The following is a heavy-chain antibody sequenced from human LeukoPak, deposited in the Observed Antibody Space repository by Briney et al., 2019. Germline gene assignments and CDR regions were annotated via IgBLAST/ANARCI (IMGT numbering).Heavy chain of an antibody. CDR2: ISSSGSTI. Sequence: GGSLRLSCAASGFTFSDHYMSWIRQAPGKGLEGVSYISSSGSTIYYADSVKGRFTISRDNAKNSLYLLMNSLRAEDTAVYYCARVCSGTPSYWYFDLWGRGTLVTVSS. V-gene: IGHV3-11*01. D-gene: IGHD1-14*01. CDR3: ARVCSGTPSYWYFDL. J-gene: IGHJ2*01. CDR1: GFTFSDHY.